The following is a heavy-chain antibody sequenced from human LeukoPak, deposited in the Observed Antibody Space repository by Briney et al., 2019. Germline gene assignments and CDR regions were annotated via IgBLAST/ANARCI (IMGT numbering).Heavy chain of an antibody. Sequence: GGSLRLSCSASGFTFSNYAMTWVRQAPGKGLEWVSLIYSGGNTYYADAVKGRFTISRDNSKNTVDLQMNNLRAEDTAVYYCARGRSYFDHWGQGTLVTVSS. CDR3: ARGRSYFDH. CDR1: GFTFSNYA. V-gene: IGHV3-53*01. CDR2: IYSGGNT. J-gene: IGHJ4*02.